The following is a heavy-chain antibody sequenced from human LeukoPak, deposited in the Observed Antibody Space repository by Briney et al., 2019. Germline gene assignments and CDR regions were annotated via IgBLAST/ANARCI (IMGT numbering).Heavy chain of an antibody. D-gene: IGHD2-2*01. CDR1: GGSISSYY. Sequence: PSETLSLTCTVSGGSISSYYWSWIRQPPGKGLEWIGEIHHSGSTNYNPSLKSRVTISVDKSKNQFSLKLSSVTAADTAVYYCARGVVVPAAIFVPVGAFDIWGQGTMVTVSS. V-gene: IGHV4-59*12. CDR2: IHHSGST. J-gene: IGHJ3*02. CDR3: ARGVVVPAAIFVPVGAFDI.